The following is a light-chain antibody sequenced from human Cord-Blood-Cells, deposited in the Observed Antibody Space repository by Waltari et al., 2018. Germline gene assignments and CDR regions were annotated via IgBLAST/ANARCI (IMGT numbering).Light chain of an antibody. CDR3: QAWDSSTVV. Sequence: SYELTQPPSVSVSPGQTASITCSGVNLGEKYACWYQQKPGQSPVLVIYQDSKRPSGIPERFSGSNSGKPATLTISGTQAMDEADYYCQAWDSSTVVFGGGTKLTVL. V-gene: IGLV3-1*01. J-gene: IGLJ2*01. CDR2: QDS. CDR1: NLGEKY.